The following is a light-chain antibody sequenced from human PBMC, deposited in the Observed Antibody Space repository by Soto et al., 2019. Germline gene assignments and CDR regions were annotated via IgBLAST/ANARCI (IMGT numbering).Light chain of an antibody. V-gene: IGKV1-27*01. Sequence: QMTQPPSSLSGSVGDRVTSTCRASQSISSYLNWYQQKPGKVPKLLIYGAYTLQSGVPSRFSGSGSGTDFTLTISSLQPEDVAIYYCQKYNSGLITFGQGTRLEIK. J-gene: IGKJ5*01. CDR1: QSISSY. CDR3: QKYNSGLIT. CDR2: GAY.